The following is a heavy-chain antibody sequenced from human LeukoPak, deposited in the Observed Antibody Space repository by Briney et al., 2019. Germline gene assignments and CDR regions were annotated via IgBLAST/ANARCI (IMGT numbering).Heavy chain of an antibody. CDR1: GGSISSGSYY. CDR3: ARAHLGATLYFDY. V-gene: IGHV4-61*02. CDR2: IYTSGST. D-gene: IGHD1-26*01. Sequence: PSETLSLTCTVSGGSISSGSYYWSWIRQPAGKGLEWIGRIYTSGSTNYNPSLKSRVTISVDTSKNQFSPKLSSVTAADTAVYYCARAHLGATLYFDYWGQGTLVTVSS. J-gene: IGHJ4*02.